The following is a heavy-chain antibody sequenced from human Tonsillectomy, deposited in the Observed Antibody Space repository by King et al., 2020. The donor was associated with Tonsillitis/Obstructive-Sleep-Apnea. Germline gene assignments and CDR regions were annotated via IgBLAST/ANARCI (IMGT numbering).Heavy chain of an antibody. CDR2: ISAYNGNT. J-gene: IGHJ4*02. CDR1: GYTFTTYG. D-gene: IGHD6-13*01. V-gene: IGHV1-18*01. CDR3: ARDYHEQPNFVDY. Sequence: QLVKSGSEVKKPGASVKVSCKASGYTFTTYGISWVRQAPGQGLEWMGWISAYNGNTNYAQILQGRVTMTTDTSTSKAYMELRSLRSDDTAVYYCARDYHEQPNFVDYWGQGTLVTVSS.